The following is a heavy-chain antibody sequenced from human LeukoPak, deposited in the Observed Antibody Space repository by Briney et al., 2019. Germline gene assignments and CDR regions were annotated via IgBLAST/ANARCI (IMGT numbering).Heavy chain of an antibody. V-gene: IGHV4-31*11. D-gene: IGHD5-12*01. CDR2: ISYGGKA. Sequence: SETLSLTCAVSGDSISSGGYWWSWIRQHPGKGPEWIGYISYGGKADYNPSLKRRVAISADTPKNQFSLKLSSTTAADTAVYYCARAPVATPSESDYWGQGTLVTVSS. CDR1: GDSISSGGYW. J-gene: IGHJ4*02. CDR3: ARAPVATPSESDY.